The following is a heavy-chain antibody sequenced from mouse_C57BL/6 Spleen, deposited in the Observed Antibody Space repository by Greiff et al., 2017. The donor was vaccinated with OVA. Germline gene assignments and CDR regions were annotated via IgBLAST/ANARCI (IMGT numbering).Heavy chain of an antibody. D-gene: IGHD2-5*01. Sequence: VQLQQSGAELVRPGASVTLSCKASGYTFTDYEMHWVKQTPVHGLEWIGAIDPETGGTAYNQKFKGKAILTADKSSSTAYMELRSLTSEDSAVYYCTRPEALSNRYFDYWGQGTTLTVSS. J-gene: IGHJ2*01. CDR1: GYTFTDYE. V-gene: IGHV1-15*01. CDR3: TRPEALSNRYFDY. CDR2: IDPETGGT.